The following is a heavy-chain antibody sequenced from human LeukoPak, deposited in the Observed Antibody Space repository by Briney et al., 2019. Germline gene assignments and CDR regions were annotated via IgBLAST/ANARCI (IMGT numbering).Heavy chain of an antibody. V-gene: IGHV3-48*03. D-gene: IGHD4-17*01. CDR1: GFTFRGYE. Sequence: GGSLRLSCAASGFTFRGYEMSWVRQAPGKGLEWISYICGREKTIYYADSVKGRFTISRDDAKNSLYLQMNSLRDEDTAVYYCARDRRGDYAHFGYWGQGTLVTVSS. J-gene: IGHJ4*02. CDR3: ARDRRGDYAHFGY. CDR2: ICGREKTI.